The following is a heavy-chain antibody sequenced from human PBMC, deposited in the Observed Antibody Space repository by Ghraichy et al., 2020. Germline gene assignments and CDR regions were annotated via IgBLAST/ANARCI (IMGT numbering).Heavy chain of an antibody. Sequence: GGSLRLSCVASGFTFSSYSMNWVRQSPGKGLEWVSYTTGSSSTIYYADSVKGRFTISRDNGKNSLYLQMNSLRDEDTAVYYCARDNYGGDGDYPMDYWGQGTLVTVSS. V-gene: IGHV3-48*02. CDR3: ARDNYGGDGDYPMDY. D-gene: IGHD4-17*01. CDR1: GFTFSSYS. CDR2: TTGSSSTI. J-gene: IGHJ4*02.